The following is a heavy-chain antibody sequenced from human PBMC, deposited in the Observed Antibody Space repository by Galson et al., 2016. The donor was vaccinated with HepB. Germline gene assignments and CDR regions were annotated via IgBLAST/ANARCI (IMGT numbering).Heavy chain of an antibody. CDR1: GYTFTGYY. Sequence: SVKVSCKASGYTFTGYYMHWVRQAPGQGLEWMGWINPNSGGTNYAQKFQGRVTMTRDTSISTADMELSSLRSNDTAVYYCARDRLGDYDYHWGQGTLVTVSS. CDR3: ARDRLGDYDYH. J-gene: IGHJ5*02. V-gene: IGHV1-2*02. D-gene: IGHD5-12*01. CDR2: INPNSGGT.